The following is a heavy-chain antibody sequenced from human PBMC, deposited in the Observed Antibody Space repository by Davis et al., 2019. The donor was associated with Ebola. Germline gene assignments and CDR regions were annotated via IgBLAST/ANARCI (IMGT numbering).Heavy chain of an antibody. Sequence: PSETLSLTCTVSGVSISRHYWNWIRQPPGKRLEWIGSIYYTGSANYNSSLASRATISVDTSKNQFSLKLTSVTAADTAMYYCSERGSSVWGQGTLVTVSS. CDR1: GVSISRHY. V-gene: IGHV4-59*03. CDR3: SERGSSV. D-gene: IGHD3-10*01. J-gene: IGHJ4*02. CDR2: IYYTGSA.